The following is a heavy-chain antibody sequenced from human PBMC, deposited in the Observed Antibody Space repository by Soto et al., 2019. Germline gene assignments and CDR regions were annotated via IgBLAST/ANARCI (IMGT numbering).Heavy chain of an antibody. CDR2: INHSGST. CDR1: GGSFSGYY. V-gene: IGHV4-34*01. J-gene: IGHJ4*02. D-gene: IGHD6-13*01. CDR3: ARSSSWPY. Sequence: QVQLQQWGAGLLKPSETLSLTCAVYGGSFSGYYWSWIRQPPGKGLEWIGEINHSGSTNYNPSLKRRVTISVDTSKNQFSLKLSSVTAADTAVYYCARSSSWPYWGQGTLVTVSS.